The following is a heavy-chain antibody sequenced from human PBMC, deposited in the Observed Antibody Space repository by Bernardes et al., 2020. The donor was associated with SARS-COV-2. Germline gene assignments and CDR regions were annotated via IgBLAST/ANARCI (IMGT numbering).Heavy chain of an antibody. CDR2: IYYSGST. CDR3: ARDGPMAGTGGTYYYYYMDV. CDR1: GGSISSYN. D-gene: IGHD6-19*01. V-gene: IGHV4-59*01. Sequence: SETLSLTCTVSGGSISSYNWSWIRQPPGKGLEWIGYIYYSGSTNYNPSLKSRVTISVDTSKNQFSLKLSSVTAADTAVYYFARDGPMAGTGGTYYYYYMDVWGKGTTVTVSS. J-gene: IGHJ6*03.